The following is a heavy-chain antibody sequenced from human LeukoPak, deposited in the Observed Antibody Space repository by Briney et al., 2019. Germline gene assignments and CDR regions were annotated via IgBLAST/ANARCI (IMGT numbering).Heavy chain of an antibody. D-gene: IGHD1-1*01. Sequence: SETLSLTCTVSGGSISSGDYYWSWIRQPPGKGLEWIGYIYYSGSTYYNPPLESRVTISVDTSKNQFSLKLSSVTAADTAVYYCARDWKPDYYYGMDVWGQGTTVTVSS. J-gene: IGHJ6*02. CDR3: ARDWKPDYYYGMDV. V-gene: IGHV4-30-4*01. CDR2: IYYSGST. CDR1: GGSISSGDYY.